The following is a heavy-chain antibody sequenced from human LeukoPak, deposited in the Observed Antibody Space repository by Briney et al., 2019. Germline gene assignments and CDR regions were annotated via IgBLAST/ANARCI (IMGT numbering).Heavy chain of an antibody. CDR2: IYYSGST. Sequence: SETLSLTCTVSGGSISSSSYYWGWIRQPSGKGLEWIGSIYYSGSTYYNPSLKSRVTVSVDTSKNQFSLKLSSVTAADTAVYYCAITSANYGSGSYYNGPGAFFYYYGMDVWGQGTTVTVSS. V-gene: IGHV4-39*01. CDR3: AITSANYGSGSYYNGPGAFFYYYGMDV. J-gene: IGHJ6*02. CDR1: GGSISSSSYY. D-gene: IGHD3-10*01.